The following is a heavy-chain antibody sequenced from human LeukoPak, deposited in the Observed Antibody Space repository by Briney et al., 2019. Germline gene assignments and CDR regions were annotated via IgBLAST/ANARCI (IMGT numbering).Heavy chain of an antibody. CDR1: GGSISSYY. D-gene: IGHD3-16*01. CDR2: IYYSGST. V-gene: IGHV4-59*01. J-gene: IGHJ6*03. Sequence: SETLSLTCTVSGGSISSYYWSWIRQPPGKGLEWIGYIYYSGSTNYNPSLKSRVTISIDTTKNQFSLKLSSVTAADTAVYYCARGGCFNYYYYYMDVWGKGTTVTVSS. CDR3: ARGGCFNYYYYYMDV.